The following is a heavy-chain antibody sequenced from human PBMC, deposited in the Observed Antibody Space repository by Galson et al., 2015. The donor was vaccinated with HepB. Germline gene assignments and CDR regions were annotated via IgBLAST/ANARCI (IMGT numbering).Heavy chain of an antibody. V-gene: IGHV1-46*03. D-gene: IGHD3-10*01. CDR2: INPSGGST. J-gene: IGHJ6*02. CDR3: ARDFSYFPREFFFYGMDV. CDR1: GYTFTSYY. Sequence: SVKVSCKASGYTFTSYYMHWVRQAPGQGLEWMGIINPSGGSTSYAQKFQGRVTMTRDTSTSTVYMELSSLRSEDTAVYYCARDFSYFPREFFFYGMDVWGQGTTVPVSS.